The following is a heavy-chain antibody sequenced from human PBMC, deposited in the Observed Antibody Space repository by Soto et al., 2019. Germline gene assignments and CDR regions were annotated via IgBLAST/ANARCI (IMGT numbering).Heavy chain of an antibody. CDR1: GSTFSSYT. D-gene: IGHD3-22*01. V-gene: IGHV1-69*02. J-gene: IGHJ4*02. Sequence: QVQLVQSGAEVKKPGSSVKVSCKASGSTFSSYTISWVRQAPGQGLEWMGRIIPILGIANYAQKFQGRVTITADKSTSTADMELSSLRSEDTAVYYCAAMNRTDQTGSGSDYWCQGTLVTVSS. CDR2: IIPILGIA. CDR3: AAMNRTDQTGSGSDY.